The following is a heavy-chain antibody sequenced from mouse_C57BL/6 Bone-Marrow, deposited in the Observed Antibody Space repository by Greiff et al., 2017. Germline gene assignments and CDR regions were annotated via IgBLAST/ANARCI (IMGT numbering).Heavy chain of an antibody. V-gene: IGHV1-55*01. Sequence: VQLQQPGAELVKPGASVKMSCKASGYTFTIHWITWVKQRPGQGLEWIGDIDPGSGSTNYNEKFKSKATLTVDNSSSTAYMQLSSLTSEASAVYYCASGGLYDGYDWYFYVWGTGTTVTVSS. CDR3: ASGGLYDGYDWYFYV. CDR1: GYTFTIHW. D-gene: IGHD2-3*01. J-gene: IGHJ1*03. CDR2: IDPGSGST.